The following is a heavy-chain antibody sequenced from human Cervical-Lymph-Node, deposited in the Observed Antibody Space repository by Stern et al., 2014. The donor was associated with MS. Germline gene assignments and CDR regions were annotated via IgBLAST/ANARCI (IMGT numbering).Heavy chain of an antibody. CDR1: GYRFTSHW. CDR3: TRPKPISGYFLSGFDY. J-gene: IGHJ4*02. Sequence: EVQLVQSGAEVKKPGESLRISCKASGYRFTSHWIGWVRQMPGKGLEWLGIIYPVDSDTRYSPSFQGQVTISADSSSNTVYLQWNSLKAADTAMYFCTRPKPISGYFLSGFDYWGQGTPVTVSS. D-gene: IGHD2-2*03. CDR2: IYPVDSDT. V-gene: IGHV5-51*01.